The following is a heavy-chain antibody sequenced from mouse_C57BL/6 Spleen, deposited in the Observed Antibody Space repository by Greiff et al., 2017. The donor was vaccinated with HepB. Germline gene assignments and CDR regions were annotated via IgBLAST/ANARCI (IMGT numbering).Heavy chain of an antibody. CDR2: IYPRSGNT. J-gene: IGHJ2*01. V-gene: IGHV1-81*01. Sequence: QVQLKESGAELARPGASVKLSCKASGYTFTSYGISWVKQRTGQGLEWIGEIYPRSGNTYYNEKFKGKATLTADKSSSTAYMELRSLTSEDSAVYFCARRRSLLGFDYWGQGTTLTVSS. CDR3: ARRRSLLGFDY. D-gene: IGHD2-10*01. CDR1: GYTFTSYG.